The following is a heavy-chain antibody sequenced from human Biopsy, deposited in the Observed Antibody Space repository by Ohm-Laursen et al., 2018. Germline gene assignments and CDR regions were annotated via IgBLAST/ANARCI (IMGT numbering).Heavy chain of an antibody. Sequence: SLRLSCTASGFSFSDYYMIWIRQAPGKGLEWVSYISSSGRTMYYADSVKGRFTFSRDNANKSLYLQMNSLRAEDTAVYYCATTRSFDNWGQGTLVTVSS. CDR3: ATTRSFDN. D-gene: IGHD5-24*01. J-gene: IGHJ4*02. CDR2: ISSSGRTM. V-gene: IGHV3-11*01. CDR1: GFSFSDYY.